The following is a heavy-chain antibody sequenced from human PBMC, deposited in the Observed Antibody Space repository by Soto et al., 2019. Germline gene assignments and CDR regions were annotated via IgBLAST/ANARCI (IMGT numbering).Heavy chain of an antibody. CDR2: INHSGST. CDR1: GGSFSGYY. CDR3: AREWYYYEYYGMDV. V-gene: IGHV4-34*01. D-gene: IGHD2-8*01. J-gene: IGHJ6*02. Sequence: PSETLYLTSAVYGGSFSGYYWSWIRQPPGKGLEWIGEINHSGSTNYNPSLKSRVTISVDTSKNQFSLKLSSVTAADTAVYYCAREWYYYEYYGMDVWGQGTTVTVSS.